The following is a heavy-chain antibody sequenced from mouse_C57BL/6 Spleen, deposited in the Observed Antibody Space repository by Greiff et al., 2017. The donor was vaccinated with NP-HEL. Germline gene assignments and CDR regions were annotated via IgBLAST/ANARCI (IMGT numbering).Heavy chain of an antibody. V-gene: IGHV5-17*01. CDR1: GFTFSDYG. J-gene: IGHJ4*01. D-gene: IGHD1-1*01. CDR2: ISSGSSTI. Sequence: EVQLVESGGGLVKPGGSLKLSCAASGFTFSDYGMHWVRQAPEKGLEWVAYISSGSSTIHYADTVKGRFTISRDNAKNTLFLQMTSLRSEDTAMYYCARGGYGSRRLLYYAMDYWGQGTSVTVSS. CDR3: ARGGYGSRRLLYYAMDY.